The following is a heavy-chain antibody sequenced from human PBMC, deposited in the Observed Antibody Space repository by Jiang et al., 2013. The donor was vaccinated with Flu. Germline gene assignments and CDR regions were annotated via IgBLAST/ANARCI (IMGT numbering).Heavy chain of an antibody. J-gene: IGHJ4*02. CDR3: ARIYYYDSSGYLDY. CDR1: GGSITRGGYS. Sequence: GPGLVKPSQTLSLTCAVSGGSITRGGYSWSWIRQTPGKGLEWIGNIYERGSTTYNPSFKSRVTVSADTSKNQFSLNLRSVTAADTAVYYCARIYYYDSSGYLDYWGQGTIVTVSS. V-gene: IGHV4-30-4*07. D-gene: IGHD3-22*01. CDR2: IYERGST.